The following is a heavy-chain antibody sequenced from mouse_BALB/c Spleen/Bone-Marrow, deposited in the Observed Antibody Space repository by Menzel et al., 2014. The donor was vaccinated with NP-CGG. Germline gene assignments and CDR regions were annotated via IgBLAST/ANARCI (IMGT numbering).Heavy chain of an antibody. D-gene: IGHD2-14*01. Sequence: QVQLKQSGAELMKPGASVKISCKATGYIFSNYWIEWVKQRPGHGLEWIGEIFPGSDTTNYNEKFEGKATFTADTSSNTAYMQLSGLASEASAVYYCARKRGSYRFDAEGGYFDHRGQATPLTVPS. V-gene: IGHV1-9*01. CDR2: IFPGSDTT. CDR1: GYIFSNYW. CDR3: ARKRGSYRFDAEGGYFDH. J-gene: IGHJ2*01.